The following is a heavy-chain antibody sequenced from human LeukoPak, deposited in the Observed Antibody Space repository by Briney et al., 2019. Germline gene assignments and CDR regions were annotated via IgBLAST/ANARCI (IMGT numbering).Heavy chain of an antibody. V-gene: IGHV3-23*01. J-gene: IGHJ4*02. D-gene: IGHD3-3*01. Sequence: GGSLRLSCAASGFTFSSYAMSWVRQAPGKGLEWVSAISGSGGSTYHAESVKGRFTVSRDNSENTLYLQMSSLRPEDTAVYYCVRTLYDFWSGIYDFWGRGTLVTVSS. CDR2: ISGSGGST. CDR1: GFTFSSYA. CDR3: VRTLYDFWSGIYDF.